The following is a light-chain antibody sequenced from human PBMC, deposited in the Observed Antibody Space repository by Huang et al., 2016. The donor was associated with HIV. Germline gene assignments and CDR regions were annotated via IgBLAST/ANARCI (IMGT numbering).Light chain of an antibody. V-gene: IGKV3D-15*01. CDR2: GAA. J-gene: IGKJ2*02. CDR3: QHFNNWPPWT. Sequence: EIVMTQSPATLSVSPGDRATLSCRSSQRVTSNLAWYQQKPGQAPRLLIYGAATRATGIPARFSGSGSGTEFTLTISSLQSEDSAVYYCQHFNNWPPWTFGQGTKLEIK. CDR1: QRVTSN.